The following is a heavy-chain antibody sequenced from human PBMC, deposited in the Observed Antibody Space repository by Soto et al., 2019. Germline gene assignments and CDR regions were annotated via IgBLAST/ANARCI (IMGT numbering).Heavy chain of an antibody. Sequence: ASVKVSCKASGYTFTSYGISWVRQAPGQGLEWMGWISAYNGNTNYAQKLQGRVTMTTDTSTSTAYMELRSLRSDDTAVYYCARDIDSSSWYVAFDIWGQGTMVTVSS. CDR3: ARDIDSSSWYVAFDI. D-gene: IGHD6-13*01. J-gene: IGHJ3*02. CDR2: ISAYNGNT. CDR1: GYTFTSYG. V-gene: IGHV1-18*01.